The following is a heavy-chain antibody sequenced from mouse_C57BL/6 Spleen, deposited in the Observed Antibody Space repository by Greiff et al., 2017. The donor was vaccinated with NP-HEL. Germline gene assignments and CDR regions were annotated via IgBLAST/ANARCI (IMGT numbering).Heavy chain of an antibody. Sequence: EVKLEESGGGLVQPGGSMKLSCVASGFTFSNYWMNWVRQSPEKGLEWVAQIRLKSDNYATHYAESVKGRFTISRDDSKSSVYLQMNNLRAEDTGIYYCTEGLDGYYFDYWGQGTTLTVSS. CDR3: TEGLDGYYFDY. CDR1: GFTFSNYW. V-gene: IGHV6-3*01. D-gene: IGHD2-3*01. CDR2: IRLKSDNYAT. J-gene: IGHJ2*01.